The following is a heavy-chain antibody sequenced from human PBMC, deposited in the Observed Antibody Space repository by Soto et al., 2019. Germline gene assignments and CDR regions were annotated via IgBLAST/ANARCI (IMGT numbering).Heavy chain of an antibody. Sequence: GGSLRVSWGAAGGTCDDYGRHWVRQAPGKGLEWVSGISWNSGSIGYADSVKGRFTISRDNAKRSLYLQMDSLRAEDTAIYYCSSDENFYASGRGFDPSGQRPLVSVPS. CDR2: ISWNSGSI. D-gene: IGHD3-10*01. V-gene: IGHV3-9*01. CDR1: GGTCDDYG. CDR3: SSDENFYASGRGFDP. J-gene: IGHJ5*02.